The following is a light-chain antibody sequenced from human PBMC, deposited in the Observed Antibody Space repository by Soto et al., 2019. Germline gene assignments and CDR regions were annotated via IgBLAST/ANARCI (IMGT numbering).Light chain of an antibody. V-gene: IGKV3-20*01. CDR3: QQYGNSPIT. CDR1: QSVSSSY. J-gene: IGKJ5*01. CDR2: GAS. Sequence: EIVLTHSPGTLSLSPGERATLSCRASQSVSSSYLAWYQQKPGQAPRLLIYGASVRATGVPTRFSGSGSGTDFTLTISRLEPEDFAVFYCQQYGNSPITFGQGTRLEI.